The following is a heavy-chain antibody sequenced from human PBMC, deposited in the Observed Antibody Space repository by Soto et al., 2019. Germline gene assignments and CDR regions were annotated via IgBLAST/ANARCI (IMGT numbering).Heavy chain of an antibody. D-gene: IGHD4-4*01. CDR3: ARALQDYFDY. V-gene: IGHV4-59*01. J-gene: IGHJ4*02. CDR1: GGSISSYY. CDR2: IYYSGST. Sequence: PSETLSLTCTVSGGSISSYYWSWIRQPPGKGLEWIGYIYYSGSTNHNPSLKSRVTISVDTSKNQFSLKLSSVTAADTAVYYCARALQDYFDYWGQGTLVTVSS.